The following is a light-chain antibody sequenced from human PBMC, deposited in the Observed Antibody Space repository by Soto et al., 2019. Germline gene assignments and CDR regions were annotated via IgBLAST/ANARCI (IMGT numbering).Light chain of an antibody. Sequence: EVELTQSPGTLSLSPGERATLSSRASQRVSSNYVAWFQQKTGQAPRLLIHGASERATGIPDRFSGSGSGTDFTLTISGLEPEDFAVYYCQQYGRSPWTFGQGTKVDIK. V-gene: IGKV3-20*01. CDR1: QRVSSNY. J-gene: IGKJ1*01. CDR3: QQYGRSPWT. CDR2: GAS.